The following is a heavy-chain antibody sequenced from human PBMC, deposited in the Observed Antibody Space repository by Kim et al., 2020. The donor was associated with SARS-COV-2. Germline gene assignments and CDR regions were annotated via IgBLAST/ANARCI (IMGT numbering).Heavy chain of an antibody. V-gene: IGHV3-48*03. J-gene: IGHJ6*02. CDR3: ARLRRIAVAGYYYYGMDV. Sequence: GGSLRLSCAASGFTFSSYEMNWVRQAPGKGLEWVSYISSSGSTIYYADSVKGRFTISRDNAKNSLYLQMNSLRAEDTAVYYCARLRRIAVAGYYYYGMDVWGQGTTVTVSS. CDR1: GFTFSSYE. CDR2: ISSSGSTI. D-gene: IGHD6-19*01.